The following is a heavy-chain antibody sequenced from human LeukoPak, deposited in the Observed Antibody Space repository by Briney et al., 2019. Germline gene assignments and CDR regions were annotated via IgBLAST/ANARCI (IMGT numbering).Heavy chain of an antibody. CDR3: ASGPGESYYYDSSGVFSGYFDY. D-gene: IGHD3-22*01. CDR2: IYYSGST. CDR1: GGSISSGDYY. J-gene: IGHJ4*02. V-gene: IGHV4-30-4*01. Sequence: SETLSLTCTVSGGSISSGDYYWSWIRQPPGKGLEWIGYIYYSGSTYYNPSLKSRVTISVDTSKNQFSLKLSSVTAADTAVYYCASGPGESYYYDSSGVFSGYFDYWGQGTLVTVSS.